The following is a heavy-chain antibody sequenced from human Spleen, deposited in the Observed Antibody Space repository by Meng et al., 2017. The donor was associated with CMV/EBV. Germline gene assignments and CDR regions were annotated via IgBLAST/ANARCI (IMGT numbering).Heavy chain of an antibody. CDR1: SFSGDY. CDR2: INHSEST. J-gene: IGHJ5*02. V-gene: IGHV4-34*01. D-gene: IGHD3-16*02. Sequence: SFSGDYWSWIRQTPGKGLEWIGEINHSESTNYNPSLKSRVTISVDTSKNQFSLKLSSVTAADTAVYYCARFLGSYVWGSYRGQWFDPWGQGTLVTVSS. CDR3: ARFLGSYVWGSYRGQWFDP.